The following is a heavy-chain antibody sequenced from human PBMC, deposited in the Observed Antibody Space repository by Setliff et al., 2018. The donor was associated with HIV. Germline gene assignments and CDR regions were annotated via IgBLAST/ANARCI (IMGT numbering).Heavy chain of an antibody. Sequence: SETLSLTCTVSGDSISSSSCYWAWIRQPPGKGLEWIGNIYYSGTTFYNPSLKSRVTVSVDTSKNQLSLNLSSVTAADTAVYYCARAAYSGTYLWEPATDLWGRGTLVTVSS. CDR2: IYYSGTT. CDR1: GDSISSSSCY. CDR3: ARAAYSGTYLWEPATDL. D-gene: IGHD1-26*01. V-gene: IGHV4-39*01. J-gene: IGHJ2*01.